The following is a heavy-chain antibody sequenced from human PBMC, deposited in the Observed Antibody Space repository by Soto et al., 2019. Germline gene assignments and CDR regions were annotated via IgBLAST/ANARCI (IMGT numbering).Heavy chain of an antibody. J-gene: IGHJ5*02. V-gene: IGHV4-34*01. CDR2: INHSGST. D-gene: IGHD6-19*01. CDR1: GGSFSGYY. CDR3: AREAGNWFDP. Sequence: SQTLSLTCAVYGGSFSGYYWSWIRQPPGKGLEWIGEINHSGSTNYNPSLKSRVTISVDTSKNQFSLKLSSVTAADTAVYYCAREAGNWFDPWGQGTLVTVS.